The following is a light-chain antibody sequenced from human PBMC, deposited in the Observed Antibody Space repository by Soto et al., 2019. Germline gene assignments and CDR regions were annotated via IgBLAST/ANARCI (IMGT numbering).Light chain of an antibody. CDR1: QTITSW. CDR2: DAS. V-gene: IGKV1-5*01. Sequence: TQSPSTLSASVGDRVTISCXAXQTITSWLAWYQQKPGKAPKLLIYDASSLESGVPSRFSGSGSGTEFTLTISSLQPDDFATYYCQQHNSYPWTFGQGTKVEIK. J-gene: IGKJ1*01. CDR3: QQHNSYPWT.